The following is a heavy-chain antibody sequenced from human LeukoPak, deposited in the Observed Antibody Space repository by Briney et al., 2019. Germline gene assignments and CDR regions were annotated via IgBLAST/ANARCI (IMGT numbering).Heavy chain of an antibody. Sequence: ASVKVSCKASGGTFSSYAISWVRQAPGQGLEWMGWINPNSGRTNYAQKFQGRVTMTRDTSISTAYMELSRLRSDDTAVYYCARGDTRTYYYDSSGYYHVYDGRFDYWGQGTPVTVSS. D-gene: IGHD3-22*01. CDR1: GGTFSSYA. CDR2: INPNSGRT. V-gene: IGHV1-2*02. CDR3: ARGDTRTYYYDSSGYYHVYDGRFDY. J-gene: IGHJ4*02.